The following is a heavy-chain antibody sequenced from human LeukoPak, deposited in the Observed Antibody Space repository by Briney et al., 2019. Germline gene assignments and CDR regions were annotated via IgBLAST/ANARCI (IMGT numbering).Heavy chain of an antibody. CDR1: GFTFTTYA. Sequence: GGSLRLSCAASGFTFTTYALHWVRQAPGKGLEWVSAISGSGGSTYYADSVKGRFTISRDNSKNTLYLQMNSLRAEDTAVYYCAKAGEPGIAAHFDYWGQGTLVTVSS. D-gene: IGHD6-25*01. CDR3: AKAGEPGIAAHFDY. V-gene: IGHV3-23*01. J-gene: IGHJ4*02. CDR2: ISGSGGST.